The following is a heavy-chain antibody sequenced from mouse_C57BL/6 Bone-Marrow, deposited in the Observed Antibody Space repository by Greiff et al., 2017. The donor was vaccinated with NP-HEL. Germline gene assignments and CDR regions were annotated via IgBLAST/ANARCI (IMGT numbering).Heavy chain of an antibody. V-gene: IGHV1-19*01. J-gene: IGHJ2*01. CDR2: INPYNGGT. CDR1: GYTFTDYY. Sequence: VHVKQSGPVLVKPGASVKMSCKASGYTFTDYYMNWVKQSHGKSLEWIGVINPYNGGTSYNQKFKGKATLTVDKSSSTAYMELNSLTSEDSAVDYCARAYYSNFDYWGQGTTLTVSS. CDR3: ARAYYSNFDY. D-gene: IGHD2-5*01.